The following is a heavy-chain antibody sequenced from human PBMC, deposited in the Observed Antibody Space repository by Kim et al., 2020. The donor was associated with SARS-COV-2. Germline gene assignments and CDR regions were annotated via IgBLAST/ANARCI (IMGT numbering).Heavy chain of an antibody. J-gene: IGHJ4*02. Sequence: SETLSLTCTVSDGSISISSYYWGWIRQPPGKGLEWIGSIYYNGSPYYNPSLRCRVTMSVDRSKNQFSLNLRSMTAADTAVYYCARQSFRRDSSDFWGQGTQVTVSS. CDR3: ARQSFRRDSSDF. CDR2: IYYNGSP. D-gene: IGHD3-3*02. V-gene: IGHV4-39*01. CDR1: DGSISISSYY.